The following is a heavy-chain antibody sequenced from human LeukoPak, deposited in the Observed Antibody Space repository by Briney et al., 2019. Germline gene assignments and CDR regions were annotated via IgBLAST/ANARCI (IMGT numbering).Heavy chain of an antibody. CDR1: GFTFSSYG. CDR2: IRYDGSNK. V-gene: IGHV3-30*02. CDR3: AKDAGVAPGAFDI. D-gene: IGHD7-27*01. Sequence: GGSLRLSCAASGFTFSSYGMHWVRQAPGKGLEWVAFIRYDGSNKYYADSVKGRFTISRDNSKNTLYLQMNSLRAEDTAVYYCAKDAGVAPGAFDIWGQGKMVTVSS. J-gene: IGHJ3*02.